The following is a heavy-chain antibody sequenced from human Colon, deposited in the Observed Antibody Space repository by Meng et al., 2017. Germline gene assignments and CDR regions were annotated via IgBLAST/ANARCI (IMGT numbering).Heavy chain of an antibody. J-gene: IGHJ4*02. Sequence: GESLKISCAVSGFTFTSYGMSWVRQAPGKGLEWVSAISERGDYKYYTDSVKGRFAVSRDNSKNTLYLQMNGLRAEDTAVYYCAKEGGRLAGYFDYWGQGTLVTVSS. D-gene: IGHD6-19*01. V-gene: IGHV3-23*01. CDR2: ISERGDYK. CDR3: AKEGGRLAGYFDY. CDR1: GFTFTSYG.